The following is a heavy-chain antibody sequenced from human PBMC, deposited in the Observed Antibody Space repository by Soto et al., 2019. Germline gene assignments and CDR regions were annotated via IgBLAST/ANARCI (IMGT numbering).Heavy chain of an antibody. CDR1: GFTFSSYG. CDR2: IWYDGSNK. V-gene: IGHV3-33*01. Sequence: QVQLVESGGGVVQPGRSLRLSCAASGFTFSSYGMHWVRQAPGKGLEWVAVIWYDGSNKYYADSVKGRFTISRDNSKNTLYLQMNSLRAEDTAVYYCSREGYGDYSAFDYWGQGTLVTVSS. D-gene: IGHD4-17*01. J-gene: IGHJ4*02. CDR3: SREGYGDYSAFDY.